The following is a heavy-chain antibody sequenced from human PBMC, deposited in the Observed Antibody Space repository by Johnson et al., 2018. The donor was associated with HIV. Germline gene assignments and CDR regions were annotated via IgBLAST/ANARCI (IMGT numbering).Heavy chain of an antibody. D-gene: IGHD3-3*01. Sequence: EVLLLESGGGLVQPGGSLRLSCAASGFTFSSYWMSWVRQAPGKGLEWVANIKQDGSEKYYVDSVKGRFTISRDNAKNSLYLQMNSLRAEDTAVYYCAGWPIFGGPLPVAFDIWGQGTMVTVSS. CDR3: AGWPIFGGPLPVAFDI. CDR1: GFTFSSYW. V-gene: IGHV3-7*01. CDR2: IKQDGSEK. J-gene: IGHJ3*02.